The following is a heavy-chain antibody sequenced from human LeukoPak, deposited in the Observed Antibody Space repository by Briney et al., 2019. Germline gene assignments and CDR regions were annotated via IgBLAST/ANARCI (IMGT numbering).Heavy chain of an antibody. CDR1: GFTFSSSW. Sequence: GGSLRLSCAASGFTFSSSWMTWVRQAPGKGLEWVGRIESKTDGGTTDYAAPVKGRFTISRDDSTNTLYLQMNSLKSEDTAVYYCTTYGSGRKFDYWGQGILVTVSS. D-gene: IGHD3-10*01. CDR3: TTYGSGRKFDY. V-gene: IGHV3-15*04. CDR2: IESKTDGGTT. J-gene: IGHJ4*02.